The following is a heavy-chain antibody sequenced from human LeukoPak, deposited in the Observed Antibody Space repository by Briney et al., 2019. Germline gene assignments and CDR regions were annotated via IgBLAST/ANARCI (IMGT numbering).Heavy chain of an antibody. CDR1: GYSFSNYW. J-gene: IGHJ6*03. CDR3: ARHETLGVSISDHTAYFYYYMDV. V-gene: IGHV5-51*01. Sequence: GASLKISCKGSGYSFSNYWIGWVRQMLGKGLKWLGIFYPGDSDTTYSPAFQAQVIISTDKFTTTAFLQWSYLEASNTAIYYCARHETLGVSISDHTAYFYYYMDVWGKGTPVTVSS. CDR2: FYPGDSDT. D-gene: IGHD6-6*01.